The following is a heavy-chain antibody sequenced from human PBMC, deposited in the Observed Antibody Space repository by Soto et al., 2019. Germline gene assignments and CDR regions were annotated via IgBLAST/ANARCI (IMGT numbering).Heavy chain of an antibody. CDR3: VRETGTTNYYGMDV. CDR2: IWFDGSNE. V-gene: IGHV3-33*01. D-gene: IGHD1-7*01. Sequence: QLQLVESGGGVVQPGTSLRLSCEASGFTFSRYGMTWVRQAPGKGLEWVALIWFDGSNEYYTDSVKGRFTISRDNSKNKLYLQMNSLRAEDPAVYYCVRETGTTNYYGMDVWGQGTTVIVSS. CDR1: GFTFSRYG. J-gene: IGHJ6*02.